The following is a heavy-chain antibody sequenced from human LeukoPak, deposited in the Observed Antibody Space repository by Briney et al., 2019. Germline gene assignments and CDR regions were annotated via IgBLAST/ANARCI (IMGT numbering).Heavy chain of an antibody. V-gene: IGHV3-48*04. D-gene: IGHD6-6*01. J-gene: IGHJ6*03. CDR1: GFTFSIYS. Sequence: PGGSLRLSCAAPGFTFSIYSMNRVRQAPGKGLEWVSYISSSSSTIYYADSVKGRFTISRDNAKNSLYLQMNSLRAEDTAVYYCAREFSSSSWKYYYYYYYMDVWGKGTTVTVSS. CDR3: AREFSSSSWKYYYYYYYMDV. CDR2: ISSSSSTI.